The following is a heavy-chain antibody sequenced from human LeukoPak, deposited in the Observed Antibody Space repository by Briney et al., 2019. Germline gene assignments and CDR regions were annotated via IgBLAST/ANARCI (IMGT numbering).Heavy chain of an antibody. CDR2: INPNNGGT. V-gene: IGHV1-2*06. J-gene: IGHJ6*03. CDR1: GYTLTGYY. CDR3: AGGFLTCTNGVCHPPVYDYYMDV. D-gene: IGHD2-8*01. Sequence: ASVKVSCKASGYTLTGYYMHWVRQAPGQGLEWMGRINPNNGGTNYAQKFQGRVTMTRDTSISTAYMELSRLRSDDTAVYYCAGGFLTCTNGVCHPPVYDYYMDVWGKGTTVTVSS.